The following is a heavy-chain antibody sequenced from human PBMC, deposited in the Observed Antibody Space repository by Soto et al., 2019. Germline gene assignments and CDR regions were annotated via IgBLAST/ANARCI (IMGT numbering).Heavy chain of an antibody. J-gene: IGHJ6*02. CDR2: INSDGSST. CDR3: ARGGPKDIVVVPAAITWSGMDV. V-gene: IGHV3-74*01. D-gene: IGHD2-2*02. Sequence: GGSLRLSCAASGFTFSSYWMHWVRQAPGKGLVWVSRINSDGSSTSYADSVKGRFTISRDNAKNTLYLQMNSLRAEDTAVYYCARGGPKDIVVVPAAITWSGMDVWGQGTTVTVSS. CDR1: GFTFSSYW.